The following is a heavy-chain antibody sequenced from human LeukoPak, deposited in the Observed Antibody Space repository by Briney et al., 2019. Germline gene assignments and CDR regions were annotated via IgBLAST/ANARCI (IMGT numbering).Heavy chain of an antibody. CDR1: GGTFSSYA. D-gene: IGHD3-16*02. CDR2: IIPIFGTA. Sequence: GASVKVSCKASGGTFSSYAISWVRQAPGQGLEWMGGIIPIFGTANYAQKFQGRVTITADESTSTAYMELSSLTSEDTAVYYCARDYDYLWGSYRANHNYFDYWGQGTLVTVSS. CDR3: ARDYDYLWGSYRANHNYFDY. J-gene: IGHJ4*02. V-gene: IGHV1-69*13.